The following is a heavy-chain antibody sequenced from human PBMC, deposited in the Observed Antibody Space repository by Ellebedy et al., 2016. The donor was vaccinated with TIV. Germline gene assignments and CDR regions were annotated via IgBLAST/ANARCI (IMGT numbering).Heavy chain of an antibody. CDR3: ARADRAY. V-gene: IGHV3-7*01. J-gene: IGHJ4*02. CDR2: IKQDGSEK. CDR1: GFSFNDYW. Sequence: GESLKISXAASGFSFNDYWMSWVRQAPGKGLEWVANIKQDGSEKDYVDSVKGRFTISRDNAKNSLYLQMNSLRAEDTAVYYCARADRAYWGQGTLVTVSS.